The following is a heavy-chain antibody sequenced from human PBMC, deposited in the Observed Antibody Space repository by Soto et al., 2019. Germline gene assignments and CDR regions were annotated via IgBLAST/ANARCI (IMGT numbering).Heavy chain of an antibody. Sequence: SETLSLTYTVSGGSIISGDYYWSWIRQPPGKGLEWIGSIYYSGSTYYNPSLKSRVTISVDTSKNQFSLKLSSVTAADTAVYYCARHGRSSSSGYYYGMDVWGQGTTVTV. CDR3: ARHGRSSSSGYYYGMDV. V-gene: IGHV4-39*01. CDR1: GGSIISGDYY. D-gene: IGHD6-6*01. J-gene: IGHJ6*02. CDR2: IYYSGST.